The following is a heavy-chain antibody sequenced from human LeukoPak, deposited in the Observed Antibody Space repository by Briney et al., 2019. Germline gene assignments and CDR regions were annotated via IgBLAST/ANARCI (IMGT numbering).Heavy chain of an antibody. Sequence: GGSLRLSCAASGFTFSSYSMNWVRQAPGKGLEWVSFISSTSSDINYADSVRDRFTISRDNAKNSLFLQMDSLRVEETAVYYCAKGLFSGYDKYLDSWGQGTLVTVSS. CDR3: AKGLFSGYDKYLDS. J-gene: IGHJ4*02. CDR1: GFTFSSYS. V-gene: IGHV3-21*04. D-gene: IGHD5-12*01. CDR2: ISSTSSDI.